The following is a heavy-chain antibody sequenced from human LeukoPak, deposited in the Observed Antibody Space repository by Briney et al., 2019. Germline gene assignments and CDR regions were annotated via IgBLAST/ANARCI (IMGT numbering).Heavy chain of an antibody. CDR1: GFTFGSYG. J-gene: IGHJ3*02. CDR2: IWHDGSNT. D-gene: IGHD2-15*01. V-gene: IGHV3-33*01. CDR3: ARDGVNCSGSGCYSFFAFDI. Sequence: GGSLRLSCAASGFTFGSYGMHWVRQAPGKGLEWVAVIWHDGSNTFYADSVKGRFTIFRDNSKDTLYLQMNSLRVEDTAVYYCARDGVNCSGSGCYSFFAFDIWGQGTMVTVSS.